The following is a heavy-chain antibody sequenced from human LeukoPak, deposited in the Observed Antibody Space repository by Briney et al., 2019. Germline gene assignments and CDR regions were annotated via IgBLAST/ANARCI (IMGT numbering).Heavy chain of an antibody. Sequence: WASVKVSCKASGYTFTSYGISWVRQAPGQGLEWMGWISAYNGNTSYAQKLQGRVTMTTDTSTSTAYMELRSLRSDDTAVYYCARSRAHVITFGGVIAPPLKSWGQGTLVTVSS. J-gene: IGHJ5*02. CDR2: ISAYNGNT. CDR1: GYTFTSYG. D-gene: IGHD3-16*02. V-gene: IGHV1-18*01. CDR3: ARSRAHVITFGGVIAPPLKS.